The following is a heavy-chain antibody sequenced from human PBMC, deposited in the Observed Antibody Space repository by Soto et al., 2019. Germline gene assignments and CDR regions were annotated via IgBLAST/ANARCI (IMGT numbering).Heavy chain of an antibody. CDR2: IGGDGSDT. CDR3: AKDAVPYNGKWDWFDS. Sequence: DVQLLESGGDLVQPGGSLRLSCAASEFTFSDFAMTWVRQAPGKGPEWVSSIGGDGSDTHYADSEKGRFTISRDNSKNTLFLQMSSLRSDDTAVYYCAKDAVPYNGKWDWFDSWGQGTLVTVSS. CDR1: EFTFSDFA. V-gene: IGHV3-23*01. D-gene: IGHD1-26*01. J-gene: IGHJ5*01.